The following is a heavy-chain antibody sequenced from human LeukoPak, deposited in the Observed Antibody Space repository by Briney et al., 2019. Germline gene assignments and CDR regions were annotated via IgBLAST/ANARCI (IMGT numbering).Heavy chain of an antibody. CDR3: AKGPGRYCSGGSCYTLDY. CDR1: GFIFSSYW. Sequence: GGSLRLSCAASGFIFSSYWMTWVRQAPGKGLEWVANIKEDGSEEDYVDSVKGRFTISRDNAKNSLYLQMNSLRAEDTAVYYCAKGPGRYCSGGSCYTLDYWGQGTLVTVSS. V-gene: IGHV3-7*03. CDR2: IKEDGSEE. J-gene: IGHJ4*02. D-gene: IGHD2-15*01.